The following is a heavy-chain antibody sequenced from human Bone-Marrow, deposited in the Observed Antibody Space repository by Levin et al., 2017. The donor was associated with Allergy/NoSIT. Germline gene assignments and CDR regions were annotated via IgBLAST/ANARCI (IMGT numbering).Heavy chain of an antibody. D-gene: IGHD5-12*01. V-gene: IGHV3-7*01. CDR1: GFTFSSYW. CDR2: IKQDGSEK. Sequence: GGSLRLSCAASGFTFSSYWMSWVRQAPGKGLEWVANIKQDGSEKYYVDSVKGRFTISRDNAKNSLYLQMNSLRAEDTAVYYCAREGGGHIYSGYVFGPKWDVWGQGTTVTVSS. J-gene: IGHJ6*02. CDR3: AREGGGHIYSGYVFGPKWDV.